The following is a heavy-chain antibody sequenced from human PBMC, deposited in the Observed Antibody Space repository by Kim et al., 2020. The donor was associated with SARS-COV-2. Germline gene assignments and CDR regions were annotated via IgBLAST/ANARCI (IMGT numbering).Heavy chain of an antibody. CDR1: GGSISSGGYY. V-gene: IGHV4-31*03. J-gene: IGHJ1*01. D-gene: IGHD3-22*01. CDR3: ARANKNYYDSSGYYRNVRYFQH. Sequence: SETLSLTCTVSGGSISSGGYYWSWIRQHPGKGLEWIGYIYYSGSTYYNPSLKSRVTISVDTSKNQFSLKLSSVTAADTAVYYCARANKNYYDSSGYYRNVRYFQHWGQGTLVTVSS. CDR2: IYYSGST.